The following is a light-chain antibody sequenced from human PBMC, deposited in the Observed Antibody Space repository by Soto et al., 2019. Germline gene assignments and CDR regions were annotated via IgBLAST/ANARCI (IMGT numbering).Light chain of an antibody. CDR1: QSISDT. V-gene: IGKV3-11*01. J-gene: IGKJ5*01. CDR3: QQRRNWPPIT. CDR2: DAS. Sequence: SPSTLSFSPGLRATLSCRSSQSISDTLAWYQQRPGQAPRLLIHDASHRAAGIPARFSGSGFGTDFTLTISSLEPEDAAVYYCQQRRNWPPITFGQGTRLEIK.